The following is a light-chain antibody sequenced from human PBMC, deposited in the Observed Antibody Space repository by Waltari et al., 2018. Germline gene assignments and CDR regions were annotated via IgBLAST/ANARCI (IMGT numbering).Light chain of an antibody. V-gene: IGLV3-21*02. J-gene: IGLJ3*02. CDR1: NIESQT. Sequence: SYVLTQPPSVSVAPGQTARITCGGDNIESQTVHWYQQKPGQAPFRVVFDNADRPSGIPGRFAGANSGNTATLTITRVEVGDEADFYCQVCDTATDHWVFGGGTKLTVL. CDR3: QVCDTATDHWV. CDR2: DNA.